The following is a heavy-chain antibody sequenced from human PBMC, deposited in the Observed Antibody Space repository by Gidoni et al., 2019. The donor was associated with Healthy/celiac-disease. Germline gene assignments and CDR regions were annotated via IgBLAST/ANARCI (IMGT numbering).Heavy chain of an antibody. CDR2: ISAYNGNT. CDR3: ARGGDWGLHAFFDL. V-gene: IGHV1-18*01. J-gene: IGHJ2*01. Sequence: YSSTSYGISWVRQAPGQGLEWMGWISAYNGNTNYAQKLQGRVTMTTDTSTSTAYMELRSLRSDDTAVYYCARGGDWGLHAFFDLWGRGTLVTVSS. CDR1: YSSTSYG. D-gene: IGHD7-27*01.